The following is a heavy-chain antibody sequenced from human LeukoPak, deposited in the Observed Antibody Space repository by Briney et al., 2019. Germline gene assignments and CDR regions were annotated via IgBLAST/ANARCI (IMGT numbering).Heavy chain of an antibody. D-gene: IGHD2-15*01. Sequence: PSETLSLTCTVSNDSISSGDYYWNWIRQPPGKGLEWIGYIFHRGGTSYNPSLKSRILFSVDTSQNQFSLKLNSVTAADTAVYYCARAFGCSGGSCYRFFDYWGQGTLVTVSS. CDR3: ARAFGCSGGSCYRFFDY. V-gene: IGHV4-30-4*01. CDR1: NDSISSGDYY. J-gene: IGHJ4*02. CDR2: IFHRGGT.